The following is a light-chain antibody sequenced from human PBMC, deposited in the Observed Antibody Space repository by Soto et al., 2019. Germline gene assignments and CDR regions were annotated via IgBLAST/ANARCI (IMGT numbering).Light chain of an antibody. CDR1: QSVGTY. Sequence: EIVLTQSPATLSLSPGERATLSCRASQSVGTYFAWYQQKPGQAPRLLIYDSSNRATGIPARFSGSGSGTDFTLTSSSLEPEDFAVYYCQQRSDCPSTFGGGTKVEIK. CDR2: DSS. J-gene: IGKJ4*01. V-gene: IGKV3-11*01. CDR3: QQRSDCPST.